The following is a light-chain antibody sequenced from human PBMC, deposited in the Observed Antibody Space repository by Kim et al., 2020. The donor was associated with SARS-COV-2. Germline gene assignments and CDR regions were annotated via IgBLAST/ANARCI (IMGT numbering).Light chain of an antibody. CDR1: ALPKQY. CDR3: QSADSSGTYYV. Sequence: PGQTARITCSGDALPKQYAYWYQQKPGQAPVLVIYKDSQRPSGIPERFSGSSSGTTVTLTISGVQAEDEADYYCQSADSSGTYYVFGTGTKVTVL. CDR2: KDS. J-gene: IGLJ1*01. V-gene: IGLV3-25*03.